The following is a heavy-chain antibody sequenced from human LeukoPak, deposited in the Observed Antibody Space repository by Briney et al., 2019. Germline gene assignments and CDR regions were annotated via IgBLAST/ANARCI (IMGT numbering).Heavy chain of an antibody. D-gene: IGHD6-13*01. CDR2: INPNSVGT. CDR1: GYTFTGYN. CDR3: ARDLIAAAGTYYYYYMDV. V-gene: IGHV1-2*02. J-gene: IGHJ6*03. Sequence: VASLKVSCKASGYTFTGYNMPCGRHAPRQGLVWMGWINPNSVGTNYAQKCQGRDTMTRDTSISAAYMELRRVRSDDTAVYYCARDLIAAAGTYYYYYMDVWGKGTTVTVS.